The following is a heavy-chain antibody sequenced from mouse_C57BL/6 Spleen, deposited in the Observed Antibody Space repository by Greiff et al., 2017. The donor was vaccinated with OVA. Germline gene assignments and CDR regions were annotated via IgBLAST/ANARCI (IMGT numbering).Heavy chain of an antibody. CDR3: ARSDYDYEKGYAMDY. Sequence: QVQLQQPGAELVRPGSSVKLSCKASGYTFTSYWMHWVKQRPIQGLEWIGNIDPSDSETHYNQKFKDKATLTVDKSSSTAYMQLSSLTSEDSAVYYCARSDYDYEKGYAMDYWGQGTSVTVSS. CDR2: IDPSDSET. D-gene: IGHD2-4*01. J-gene: IGHJ4*01. V-gene: IGHV1-52*01. CDR1: GYTFTSYW.